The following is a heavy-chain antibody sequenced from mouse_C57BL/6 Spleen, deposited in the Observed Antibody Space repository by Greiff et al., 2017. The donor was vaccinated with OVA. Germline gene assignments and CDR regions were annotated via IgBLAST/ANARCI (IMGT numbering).Heavy chain of an antibody. D-gene: IGHD1-1*01. CDR1: GYTFTDYY. J-gene: IGHJ3*01. CDR3: ARSQFYYGSSAAWFAY. V-gene: IGHV1-76*01. CDR2: IYPGSGNT. Sequence: QVQLKQSGAELVRPGASVKLSCKASGYTFTDYYINWVKQRPGQGLEWIARIYPGSGNTYYNEKFKGKATLTAEKSSSTAYMQLSSLTSDDSAVYFCARSQFYYGSSAAWFAYWGQGTLVTVSA.